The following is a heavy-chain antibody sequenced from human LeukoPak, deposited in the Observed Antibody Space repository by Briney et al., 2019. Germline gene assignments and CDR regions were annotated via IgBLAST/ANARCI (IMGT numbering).Heavy chain of an antibody. D-gene: IGHD3-22*01. CDR1: GFSVSNSY. J-gene: IGHJ4*02. CDR2: IYSGGGT. CDR3: ARDSNGPAF. V-gene: IGHV3-53*01. Sequence: GGSLRLSCAASGFSVSNSYMSWVRQAPGKGLDWVSVIYSGGGTFHSDSVKGRFTVSGDYSKNTLYLQMNNLRADDTAVYYCARDSNGPAFWGQGTLVTVSS.